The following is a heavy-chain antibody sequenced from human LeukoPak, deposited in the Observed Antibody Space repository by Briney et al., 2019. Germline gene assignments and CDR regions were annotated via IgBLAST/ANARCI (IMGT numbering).Heavy chain of an antibody. CDR1: GGSISSSSYY. D-gene: IGHD4-17*01. CDR2: IYYSGST. V-gene: IGHV4-39*01. J-gene: IGHJ3*02. CDR3: AGTTVTTWKLDAFDI. Sequence: SETLSLTCTVSGGSISSSSYYWGWIRQPPGKGLEWIGSIYYSGSTYYNPSLKSRVTISVDTSKNQFSLKLSSVTAADTAVYYCAGTTVTTWKLDAFDIWGQGTMVTVSS.